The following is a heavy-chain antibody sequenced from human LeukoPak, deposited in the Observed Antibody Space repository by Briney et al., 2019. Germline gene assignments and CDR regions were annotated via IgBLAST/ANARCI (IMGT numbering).Heavy chain of an antibody. V-gene: IGHV4-34*01. CDR1: GGSFSGYY. CDR3: ARSMVRGVIMSYNWFDP. J-gene: IGHJ5*02. CDR2: INHSGST. Sequence: SETLSLTCAVYGGSFSGYYWSWIRQPPGKGLEWIGEINHSGSTNYNPSLKSRVTMSVDTSKNQFSLKLSSVTAADTAVYYCARSMVRGVIMSYNWFDPWGQGTLVTVSS. D-gene: IGHD3-10*01.